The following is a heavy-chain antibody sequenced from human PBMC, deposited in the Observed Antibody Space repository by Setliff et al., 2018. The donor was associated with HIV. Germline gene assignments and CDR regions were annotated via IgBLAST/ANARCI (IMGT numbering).Heavy chain of an antibody. CDR1: DDSVSTFY. CDR3: APGEGVASTYYHD. V-gene: IGHV4-59*02. D-gene: IGHD3-3*01. J-gene: IGHJ4*01. Sequence: PSETLSLTCTVSDDSVSTFYWNWIRQPPGKGLEWIGFIHHTGSTVSNPSLKGRVTILMDLSRNQLSLHLASVTTADTAVYFCAPGEGVASTYYHDWGQGTQVTVSS. CDR2: IHHTGST.